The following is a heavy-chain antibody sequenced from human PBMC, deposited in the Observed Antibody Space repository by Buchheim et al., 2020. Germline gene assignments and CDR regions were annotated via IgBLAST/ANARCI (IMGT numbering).Heavy chain of an antibody. D-gene: IGHD6-13*01. CDR1: GFTFSGYW. CDR2: IKQDGSEK. V-gene: IGHV3-7*01. CDR3: AREAGWQQLAPYYFDY. J-gene: IGHJ4*02. Sequence: EVQLVESGGGLVQPGGSLRLSCAASGFTFSGYWMSWVRQAPGKGLEWVANIKQDGSEKYYVDSVKGRFTISRDNAKNSLYLQMNSLRAEDTAVYYCAREAGWQQLAPYYFDYWGQGTL.